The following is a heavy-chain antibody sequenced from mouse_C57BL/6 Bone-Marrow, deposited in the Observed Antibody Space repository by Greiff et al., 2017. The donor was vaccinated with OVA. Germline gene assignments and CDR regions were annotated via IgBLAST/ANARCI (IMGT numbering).Heavy chain of an antibody. CDR3: ARIDSSGKNYYAMDY. Sequence: QVTLKECGPGILQPSQTLSLTCSFSGFSLSTFGMGVGWIRQPSGQGLVWLAHIWWDDDKYYNPALKSRLPISKETSKNQVFLKIANVDTADTATDDCARIDSSGKNYYAMDYWGQGTSVTVSS. D-gene: IGHD3-2*02. J-gene: IGHJ4*01. V-gene: IGHV8-8*01. CDR2: IWWDDDK. CDR1: GFSLSTFGMG.